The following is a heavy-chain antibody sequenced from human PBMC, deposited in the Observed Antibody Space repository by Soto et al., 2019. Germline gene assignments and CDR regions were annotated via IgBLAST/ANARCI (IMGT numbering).Heavy chain of an antibody. CDR3: ARDRPDRRWFGELFDY. Sequence: EVQLVESGGGLVQPGGSLRLSCAASGFTFSSYSMNWVRQAPGKGLEWVSYISSSSSTINYAASVKGRFTISRDNAKISLYLQRNSLRAEDTAVYYCARDRPDRRWFGELFDYWGQGTLVTGSS. V-gene: IGHV3-48*01. J-gene: IGHJ4*02. D-gene: IGHD3-10*01. CDR1: GFTFSSYS. CDR2: ISSSSSTI.